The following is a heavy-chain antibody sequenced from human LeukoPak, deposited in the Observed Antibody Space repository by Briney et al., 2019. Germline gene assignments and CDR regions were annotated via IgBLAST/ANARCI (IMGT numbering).Heavy chain of an antibody. V-gene: IGHV3-23*01. Sequence: GGSLRLSCAASGFTFSSYAMSWVRQAPGKGLEWVSAISGSGGSTYYADSVKGRLTISRDNSKNTLYLQMNSLRAEDTAVYYCARIPAAWYYYYGMDVWGQGTTVTVSS. D-gene: IGHD2-2*01. CDR3: ARIPAAWYYYYGMDV. CDR1: GFTFSSYA. CDR2: ISGSGGST. J-gene: IGHJ6*02.